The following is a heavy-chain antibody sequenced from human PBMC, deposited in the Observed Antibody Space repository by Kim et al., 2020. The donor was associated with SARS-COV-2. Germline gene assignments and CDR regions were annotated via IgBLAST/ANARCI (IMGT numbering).Heavy chain of an antibody. V-gene: IGHV4-39*07. CDR1: GGSISSSSYY. CDR2: IYYSGST. D-gene: IGHD3-10*01. J-gene: IGHJ4*02. Sequence: SETLSLTCTVSGGSISSSSYYWGWIRQPPGKGLEWIGSIYYSGSTYYNPSLKSRVTISVDTSKNQFSLKLSSVTAADTAVYYCARRGVSTYHFDYCGQGT. CDR3: ARRGVSTYHFDY.